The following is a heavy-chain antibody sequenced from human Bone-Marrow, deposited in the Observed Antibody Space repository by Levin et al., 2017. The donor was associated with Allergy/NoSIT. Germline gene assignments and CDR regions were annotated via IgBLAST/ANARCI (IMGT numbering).Heavy chain of an antibody. V-gene: IGHV4-31*03. CDR2: IHDSGSA. D-gene: IGHD3-16*01. J-gene: IGHJ5*02. CDR1: GGSISSGGYY. Sequence: SQTLSLTCTVSGGSISSGGYYWSWIRQPPGKGLEWIGHIHDSGSAYYKPSLKSRVTISADTSKNQFSLKLKSVTAADTAVYYCASWGPPNDPWGQGTLVTVSS. CDR3: ASWGPPNDP.